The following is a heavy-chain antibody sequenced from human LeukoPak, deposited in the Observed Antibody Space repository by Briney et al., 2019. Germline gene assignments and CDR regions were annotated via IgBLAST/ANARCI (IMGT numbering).Heavy chain of an antibody. CDR3: AKSHHVTAIDY. J-gene: IGHJ4*02. D-gene: IGHD2-21*02. CDR2: ISGSGSST. CDR1: GFTFSTYG. Sequence: GGSLRLSCVASGFTFSTYGMNWVRQAPGKGLEWLSIISGSGSSTFYADSLKGRFTISRDNSKNTLYLQTNSLRAEDTAVYYCAKSHHVTAIDYWGQGTLVTVSS. V-gene: IGHV3-23*01.